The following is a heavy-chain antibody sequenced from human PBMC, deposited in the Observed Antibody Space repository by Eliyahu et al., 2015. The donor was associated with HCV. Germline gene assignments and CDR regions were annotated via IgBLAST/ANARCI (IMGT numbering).Heavy chain of an antibody. J-gene: IGHJ6*02. V-gene: IGHV3-72*01. CDR2: TRNKPNSXNT. D-gene: IGHD3-22*01. CDR3: ATSHYFQTSAYHDYGLDV. CDR1: GXXFNDHN. Sequence: EVQLVESGGGLVXPGGSLRLSCAASGXXFNDHNVDWVXQAPGKGLEWVGRTRNKPNSXNTDYAASVKGRFTTSRDDSKNSLYLQMNSLQTEDTAVYFCATSHYFQTSAYHDYGLDVWGQGTTVTVSS.